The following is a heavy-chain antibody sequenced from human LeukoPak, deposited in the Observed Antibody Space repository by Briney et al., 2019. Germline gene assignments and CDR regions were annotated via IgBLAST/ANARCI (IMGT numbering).Heavy chain of an antibody. J-gene: IGHJ4*02. V-gene: IGHV4-61*02. CDR2: IYTSGST. D-gene: IGHD3-10*01. CDR3: AGATNPGFGSYYFDY. Sequence: PSETLSLTCTVSGASISSGYYYWSWIRQPAGKGLEWIGRIYTSGSTNYNPSLKSRVTISLDTSKNQFSLKLSSVTAADTAVYYCAGATNPGFGSYYFDYWGQGTLVTVSS. CDR1: GASISSGYYY.